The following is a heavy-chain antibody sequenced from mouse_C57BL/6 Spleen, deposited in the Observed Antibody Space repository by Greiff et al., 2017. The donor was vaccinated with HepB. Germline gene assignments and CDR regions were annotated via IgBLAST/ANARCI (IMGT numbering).Heavy chain of an antibody. V-gene: IGHV1-81*01. J-gene: IGHJ3*01. CDR3: ARREKNWAWFAY. CDR1: GYTFTSYG. D-gene: IGHD4-1*01. CDR2: IYPRSGNT. Sequence: VQLQQSGAELARPGASVKLSCKASGYTFTSYGISWVKQRTGQGLKWIGEIYPRSGNTYYNEKFKGKATLTADKSSSTAYMELRSLTSEDSAVYFCARREKNWAWFAYWGQGTLVTVSA.